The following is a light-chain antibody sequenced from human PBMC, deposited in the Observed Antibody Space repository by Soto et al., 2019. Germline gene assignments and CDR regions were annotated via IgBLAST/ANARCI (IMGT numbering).Light chain of an antibody. V-gene: IGKV3-20*01. Sequence: VVTDSPPTLSLSPGERATLSCRASQNIISDYLAWYQQKPGQAPRLLIYGASSRATGIPDRFSGSGSGTDFTLTISRLEPEDFAVYYCQQYGRGFGGGTKVDIK. CDR1: QNIISDY. CDR2: GAS. CDR3: QQYGRG. J-gene: IGKJ4*01.